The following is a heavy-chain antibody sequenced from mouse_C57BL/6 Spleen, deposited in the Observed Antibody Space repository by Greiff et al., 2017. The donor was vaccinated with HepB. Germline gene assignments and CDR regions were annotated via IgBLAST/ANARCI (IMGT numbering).Heavy chain of an antibody. CDR2: IYPGGGYT. CDR3: ARGRERIFDY. CDR1: GYTFTNYW. V-gene: IGHV1-63*01. Sequence: QVQLQQSGAELVRPGTSVKMSCKASGYTFTNYWIGWAKQRPGHGLEWIGDIYPGGGYTNYNEKFKGKATLTADKSSSTAYMQFSSLTSEDSAIYYCARGRERIFDYWGQGTTLTVSS. J-gene: IGHJ2*01.